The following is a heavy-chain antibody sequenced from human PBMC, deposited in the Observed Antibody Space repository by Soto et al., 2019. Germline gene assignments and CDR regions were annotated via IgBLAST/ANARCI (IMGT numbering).Heavy chain of an antibody. D-gene: IGHD2-15*01. CDR2: IIPILGIA. V-gene: IGHV1-69*02. CDR1: GGTFSSYT. Sequence: ASVKVSCKASGGTFSSYTISWVRQAPGQGLEWMGRIIPILGIANYAQKFQGRVTITADKSTSTAYMELSSLRSEDTAVYYCARGAYCSGGSCSVICFDPWGQGTLVTVSS. CDR3: ARGAYCSGGSCSVICFDP. J-gene: IGHJ5*02.